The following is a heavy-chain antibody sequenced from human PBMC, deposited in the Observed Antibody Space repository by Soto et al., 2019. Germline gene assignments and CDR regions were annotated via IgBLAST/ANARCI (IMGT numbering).Heavy chain of an antibody. CDR3: SAGPR. Sequence: EGSLRLSCVASGFSFSDAWMNWVRQAPGKGPEWIGRIKSKSDGGTADYAAPLIGRSTISRDDSKSTLYLQMSSLTIEDAGVYYCSAGPRWGQGTLVTVSS. V-gene: IGHV3-15*01. CDR1: GFSFSDAW. CDR2: IKSKSDGGTA. J-gene: IGHJ4*02.